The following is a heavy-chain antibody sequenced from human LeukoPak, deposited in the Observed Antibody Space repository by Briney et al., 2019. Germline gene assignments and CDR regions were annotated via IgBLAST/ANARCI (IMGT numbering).Heavy chain of an antibody. CDR1: GYTFTDYY. CDR3: ATGINYNSGWYGSFDS. J-gene: IGHJ4*02. Sequence: ASVKVSCKASGYTFTDYYIHWVRQAPGQGLEWIGWIYPNTGGTNYPQQFEGRITMTRDTSISTAYMELTRLRFDDTAVYYCATGINYNSGWYGSFDSWGQGSLVTVSP. D-gene: IGHD6-19*01. CDR2: IYPNTGGT. V-gene: IGHV1-2*02.